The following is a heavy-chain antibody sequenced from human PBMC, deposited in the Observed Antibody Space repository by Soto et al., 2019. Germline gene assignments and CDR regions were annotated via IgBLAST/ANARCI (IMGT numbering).Heavy chain of an antibody. J-gene: IGHJ4*02. Sequence: QKYLVESGGGVVQPGGSLRLSCVASGSIFSGYGMHWVRQAPGKGLEWVAVIWYDGSNKYYADSVKGRFTISRDNSKNMLYLQMASLRADDTAVDYCARDGIGGTVFRGFCAYWGQGTLVTVSS. D-gene: IGHD1-7*01. CDR3: ARDGIGGTVFRGFCAY. V-gene: IGHV3-33*01. CDR2: IWYDGSNK. CDR1: GSIFSGYG.